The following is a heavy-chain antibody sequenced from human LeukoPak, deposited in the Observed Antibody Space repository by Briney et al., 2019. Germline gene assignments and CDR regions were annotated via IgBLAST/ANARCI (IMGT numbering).Heavy chain of an antibody. CDR1: GFTFRSYE. CDR3: KGFVPYSMDV. CDR2: IIGSGSPV. V-gene: IGHV3-48*03. Sequence: PGGSLRLSCAASGFTFRSYEMNCVRQAAGKGTEWISYIIGSGSPVYYADSVKGRFTISKDNTKNSLELQMISLKAEDTAVYYCKGFVPYSMDVWGQGTTVTVSS. J-gene: IGHJ6*02. D-gene: IGHD2-8*01.